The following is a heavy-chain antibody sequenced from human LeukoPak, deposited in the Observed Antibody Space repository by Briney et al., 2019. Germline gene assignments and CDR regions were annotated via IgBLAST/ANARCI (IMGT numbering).Heavy chain of an antibody. CDR3: ARGRCVGSTNCYYFDS. CDR2: ISAYNGNT. V-gene: IGHV1-18*01. Sequence: GASVKVSCKASGYTFTTYGISWVRQAPGQGLEWMGWISAYNGNTNYAQNLQGRVTMTTDTSTSTAYMELRSLRSDDTAVYYCARGRCVGSTNCYYFDSWGQGTPVTVSS. CDR1: GYTFTTYG. J-gene: IGHJ4*02. D-gene: IGHD2-2*01.